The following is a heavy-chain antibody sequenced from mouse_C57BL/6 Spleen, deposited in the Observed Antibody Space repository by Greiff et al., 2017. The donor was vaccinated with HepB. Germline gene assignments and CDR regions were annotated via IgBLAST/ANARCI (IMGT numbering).Heavy chain of an antibody. CDR2: IDPENGDT. CDR1: GFNIKDDY. J-gene: IGHJ4*01. CDR3: TRGYYGKNYAMDY. V-gene: IGHV14-4*01. D-gene: IGHD2-1*01. Sequence: VQLQHSGAELVRPGASVKLSCTASGFNIKDDYMHWVKQRPEQGLEWIGWIDPENGDTEYASKFQGKATITADTSSNTAYLQLSSLTSEDTAVYYCTRGYYGKNYAMDYWGQGTSVTVSS.